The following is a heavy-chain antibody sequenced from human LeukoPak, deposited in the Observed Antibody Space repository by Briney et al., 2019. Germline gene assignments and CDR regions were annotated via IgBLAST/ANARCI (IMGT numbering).Heavy chain of an antibody. CDR1: GFTFSIYA. D-gene: IGHD6-19*01. J-gene: IGHJ4*02. CDR2: ISYNGSQT. CDR3: VRDRGGSGWYYFDY. Sequence: GGSLRLSCAASGFTFSIYAMPWVRQGPGKGLEHVSGISYNGSQTYYGNSVKDRFTISRDNAKNTVYLQMDSLRVDDMAVYYCVRDRGGSGWYYFDYWGQGILVTVSS. V-gene: IGHV3-64*01.